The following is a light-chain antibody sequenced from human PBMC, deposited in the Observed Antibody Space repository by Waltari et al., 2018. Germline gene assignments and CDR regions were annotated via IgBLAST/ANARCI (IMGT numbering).Light chain of an antibody. Sequence: DIVMTQSPDSLAVSLGERATINCKSSQSLFYSSNNKNYLSWYQQKSGQPPKLLIYWASSRDSGVPDRFSGGGSGTDFTLTSDSLQAEDVAVYYCHQYYYSPVAFGGGTKVEIK. CDR2: WAS. J-gene: IGKJ4*01. V-gene: IGKV4-1*01. CDR1: QSLFYSSNNKNY. CDR3: HQYYYSPVA.